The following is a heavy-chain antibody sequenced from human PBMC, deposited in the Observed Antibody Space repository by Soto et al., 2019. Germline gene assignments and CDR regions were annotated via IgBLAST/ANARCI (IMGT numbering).Heavy chain of an antibody. J-gene: IGHJ6*03. CDR3: ARDLRSSWYGGRYYYYYYMDV. CDR2: ISSSSSYI. Sequence: PGGSLRLSCAASGFTFSSYSMNWVRQAPGKGLEWVSSISSSSSYIYYADSVKGRFTISRDNAKNSLYLQMNSLRAEDTAVYYCARDLRSSWYGGRYYYYYYMDVWGKGTTVTVSS. CDR1: GFTFSSYS. D-gene: IGHD6-13*01. V-gene: IGHV3-21*01.